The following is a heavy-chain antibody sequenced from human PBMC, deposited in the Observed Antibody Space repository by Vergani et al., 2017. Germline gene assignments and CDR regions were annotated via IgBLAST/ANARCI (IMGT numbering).Heavy chain of an antibody. Sequence: QVQLVQSGAEVKKPGSSVKVSCKASGGTFSSYAISWVRQAPGQGLEWMGGLIPIFGTANYAQKFQGRVTITADESTSTAYMELSSLRSEDTAVYYCARDYRGTYYYDSSGYFGYWGQGTLVTVSS. V-gene: IGHV1-69*01. CDR3: ARDYRGTYYYDSSGYFGY. D-gene: IGHD3-22*01. CDR1: GGTFSSYA. J-gene: IGHJ4*02. CDR2: LIPIFGTA.